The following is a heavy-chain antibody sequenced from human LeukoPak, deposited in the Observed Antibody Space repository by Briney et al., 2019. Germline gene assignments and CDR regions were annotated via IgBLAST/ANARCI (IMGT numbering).Heavy chain of an antibody. V-gene: IGHV2-5*02. J-gene: IGHJ4*02. Sequence: KLSGPTLVNPTQTLTLTCTFSGFSLNTRGVGVGRIRQPPGRALEWLALIYWDDDRRYSPPLKSRLTITKDTSKNQVVLTMTNMDPVDTATYFCAHRKNYYDSSVFDNWGQGTLVTVSS. CDR3: AHRKNYYDSSVFDN. CDR1: GFSLNTRGVG. CDR2: IYWDDDR. D-gene: IGHD3-22*01.